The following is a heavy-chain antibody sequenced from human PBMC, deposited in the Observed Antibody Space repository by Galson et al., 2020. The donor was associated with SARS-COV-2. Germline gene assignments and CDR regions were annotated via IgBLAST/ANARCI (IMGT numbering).Heavy chain of an antibody. V-gene: IGHV4-4*02. CDR1: GGSISSNNW. CDR2: IYHTGST. Sequence: ASETLSLTCAVSGGSISSNNWWSWVRQSPGKGLEWIGEIYHTGSTNYNASLKSRVTISLDKSRNQFSLKVTSVTAADTAVYFCARDGHAQEEPNHESGYFLGGNLDLWGRGTLVTVSS. CDR3: ARDGHAQEEPNHESGYFLGGNLDL. J-gene: IGHJ2*01. D-gene: IGHD3-3*01.